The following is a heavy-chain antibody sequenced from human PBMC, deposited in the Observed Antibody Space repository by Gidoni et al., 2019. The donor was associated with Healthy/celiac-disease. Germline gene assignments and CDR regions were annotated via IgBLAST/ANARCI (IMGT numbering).Heavy chain of an antibody. CDR1: GGSISSSSYY. D-gene: IGHD3-22*01. Sequence: QLQLQESGPGLVKPSETLSLTCTVSGGSISSSSYYWGWIRQPPGKGLEWIGSIYYSGSTYYNPSLKGRGTISVDTSKNQFSLKLSSVTAADTAVYYCARLEGIVAGAFDIWGQGTMVTVSS. CDR2: IYYSGST. V-gene: IGHV4-39*01. CDR3: ARLEGIVAGAFDI. J-gene: IGHJ3*02.